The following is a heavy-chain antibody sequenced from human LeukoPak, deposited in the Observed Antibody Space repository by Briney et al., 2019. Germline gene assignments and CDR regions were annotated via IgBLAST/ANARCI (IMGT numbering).Heavy chain of an antibody. Sequence: SETLSLTCTVSGGSISSYYWSWIRQPVGKGLEWIGRIYTSGSTNYNPSLKSRVTMSVDTSKNQFSLKLSSVTAADTAVYYCARDLAVMFGDFIVIDSYYGMDVWGQGTTVTVSS. CDR2: IYTSGST. CDR1: GGSISSYY. D-gene: IGHD3-16*02. J-gene: IGHJ6*02. CDR3: ARDLAVMFGDFIVIDSYYGMDV. V-gene: IGHV4-4*07.